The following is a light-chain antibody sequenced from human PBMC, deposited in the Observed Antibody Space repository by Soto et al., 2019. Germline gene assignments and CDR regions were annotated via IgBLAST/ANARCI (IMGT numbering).Light chain of an antibody. CDR3: SSYTRSSSLV. J-gene: IGLJ2*01. CDR2: EVS. V-gene: IGLV2-14*01. Sequence: QSALTQPASVSGSPGQSITISCTGTSSDIGDYDYVSWYQQHPGKAPKLMIYEVSNRPSGISNRSSGSESGNTASLTISGLQPEDEDDYYCSSYTRSSSLVFGGGTKLTVL. CDR1: SSDIGDYDY.